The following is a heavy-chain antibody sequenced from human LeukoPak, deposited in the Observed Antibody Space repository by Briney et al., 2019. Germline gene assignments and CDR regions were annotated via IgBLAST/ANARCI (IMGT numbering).Heavy chain of an antibody. CDR1: GFTFNTYA. J-gene: IGHJ4*02. CDR3: ARAFDDYFFDY. V-gene: IGHV3-23*01. CDR2: IGGSGSST. D-gene: IGHD2-21*02. Sequence: GGSLRLSCAASGFTFNTYAMNWVRQAPGKGLEWVSGIGGSGSSTYYAESVKGRFTISRDNSKNTLYLQMNSLRAEDTAAYYCARAFDDYFFDYWGQGTLVTVSS.